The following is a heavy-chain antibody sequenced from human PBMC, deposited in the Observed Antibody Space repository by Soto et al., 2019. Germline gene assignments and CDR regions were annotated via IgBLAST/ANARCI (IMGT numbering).Heavy chain of an antibody. Sequence: PSETLSLTCTVAGDSIISYDWSWIRQPPGEGLEWIGYIYYSGSTNYNPSLKSRVTISVDTSKNQFSLKLSSVTAADTAVYYCARDNGREQYYDSSGYWYYFDYWGQGTLVTVSS. J-gene: IGHJ4*02. D-gene: IGHD3-22*01. CDR1: GDSIISYD. V-gene: IGHV4-59*01. CDR2: IYYSGST. CDR3: ARDNGREQYYDSSGYWYYFDY.